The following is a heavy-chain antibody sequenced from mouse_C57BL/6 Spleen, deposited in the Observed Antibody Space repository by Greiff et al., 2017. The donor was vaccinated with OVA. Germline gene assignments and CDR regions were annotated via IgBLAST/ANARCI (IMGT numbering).Heavy chain of an antibody. CDR3: ARQHEGYFDY. J-gene: IGHJ2*01. CDR1: GYTFTSYW. V-gene: IGHV1-59*01. CDR2: IDPSDSYT. Sequence: QVQLQQPGAELVRPGTSVKLSCTASGYTFTSYWMHWVKQRPGQGLEWIGVIDPSDSYTNYNQKFKGKATLTVDTSSSTAYMQLSSLTSEDTAVYYCARQHEGYFDYWGQGTTLTVSS.